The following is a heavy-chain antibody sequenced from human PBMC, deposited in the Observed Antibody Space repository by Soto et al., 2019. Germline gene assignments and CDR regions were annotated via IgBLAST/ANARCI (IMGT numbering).Heavy chain of an antibody. J-gene: IGHJ4*02. D-gene: IGHD3-9*01. CDR3: ARSAYSLTSLAYFDY. Sequence: QGQLVESWGGVVQPGRSLRLSCAASGFTFSSYGMHWVRQAPSKGLEWVAVISYDGSNKHYADSVKGRFTISRDNPKNTLYSKMNSLRAEDTAVSYCARSAYSLTSLAYFDYWTQGTLVT. V-gene: IGHV3-30*03. CDR1: GFTFSSYG. CDR2: ISYDGSNK.